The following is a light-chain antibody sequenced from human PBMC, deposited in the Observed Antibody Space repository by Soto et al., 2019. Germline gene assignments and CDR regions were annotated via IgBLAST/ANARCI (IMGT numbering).Light chain of an antibody. CDR3: QTWGTGIQAV. J-gene: IGLJ7*01. CDR1: SGHSSYA. V-gene: IGLV4-69*01. Sequence: QPVLTQSPSASASLGASVKLTCTLSSGHSSYAIAWHQQQPEKGPRYLMKLNSDGSHSKGDGIPDRFSGSSPGAERYLTISSLQAEDEADYYCQTWGTGIQAVFGGGTQLTVL. CDR2: LNSDGSH.